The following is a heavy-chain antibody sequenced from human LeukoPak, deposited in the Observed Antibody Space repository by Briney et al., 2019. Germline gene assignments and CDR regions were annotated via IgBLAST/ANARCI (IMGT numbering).Heavy chain of an antibody. J-gene: IGHJ4*02. V-gene: IGHV3-23*01. D-gene: IGHD6-19*01. CDR1: GFSLSTYG. CDR3: AKDHGTAVAGSYY. Sequence: GGSLGLSCAASGFSLSTYGVSWVRQPPGKGLEWVSGITGTGGSTYYADSVKGRFTVSRDTSKNTLYLQMNSLRAEDTAIYYCAKDHGTAVAGSYYWGQGTLVTVSS. CDR2: ITGTGGST.